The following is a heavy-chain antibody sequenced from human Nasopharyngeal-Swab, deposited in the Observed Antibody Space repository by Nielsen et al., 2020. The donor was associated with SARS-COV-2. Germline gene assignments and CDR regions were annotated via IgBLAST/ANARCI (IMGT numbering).Heavy chain of an antibody. Sequence: PVKVSCKASGGTFSSYAISWVRQAPGQGLEWMGGIIPIFGTANYAQKFQGRVTITADESTSTAYMELSSLRSEDTAVYYCARESVVVAAYNAFDIWGQGTMVTVSS. D-gene: IGHD2-15*01. J-gene: IGHJ3*02. V-gene: IGHV1-69*13. CDR2: IIPIFGTA. CDR3: ARESVVVAAYNAFDI. CDR1: GGTFSSYA.